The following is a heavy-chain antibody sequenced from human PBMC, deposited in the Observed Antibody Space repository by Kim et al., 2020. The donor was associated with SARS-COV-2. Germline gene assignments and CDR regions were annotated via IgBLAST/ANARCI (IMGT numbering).Heavy chain of an antibody. J-gene: IGHJ4*02. Sequence: PALKSRVTISVDTSKNQFSLKLSSVTAADSAVYYCARLPLYDSSGFYFDYWGQGALVTVSS. V-gene: IGHV4-30-2*04. CDR3: ARLPLYDSSGFYFDY. D-gene: IGHD3-22*01.